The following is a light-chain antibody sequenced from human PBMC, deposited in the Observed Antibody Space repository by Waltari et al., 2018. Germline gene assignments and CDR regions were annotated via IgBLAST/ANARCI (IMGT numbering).Light chain of an antibody. CDR2: AAS. CDR3: QQRST. Sequence: DIQMTQSPSSLSASVGDRVTITCRASQSISSYLNWYQQKPGKAPKLLIYAASSLQSGVPSRFSGSGSGTDFTLTISSLEPEDFGVYYCQQRSTFGQGTKLEIK. CDR1: QSISSY. V-gene: IGKV1-39*01. J-gene: IGKJ2*02.